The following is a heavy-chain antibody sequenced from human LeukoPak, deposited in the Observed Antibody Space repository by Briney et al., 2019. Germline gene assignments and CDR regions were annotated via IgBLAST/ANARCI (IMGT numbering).Heavy chain of an antibody. CDR1: GFTFGDYA. V-gene: IGHV3-49*03. D-gene: IGHD4-17*01. CDR3: TRGVDYGDYVDYFDY. J-gene: IGHJ4*02. CDR2: IRSKAYGGTT. Sequence: GVLRLSCTASGFTFGDYAMSWFRQAPGEGLEWVGFIRSKAYGGTTEYAASVKGRFTISRDDSKSIAYLQMNSLKTEDTAVYYCTRGVDYGDYVDYFDYWGQGTLVTVSS.